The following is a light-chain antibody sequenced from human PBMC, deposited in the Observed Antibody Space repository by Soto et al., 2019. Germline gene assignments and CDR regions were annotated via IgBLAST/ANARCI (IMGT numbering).Light chain of an antibody. CDR3: QQYGSSGT. CDR2: GAS. CDR1: QSVSNNY. J-gene: IGKJ1*01. Sequence: EIVLTQSPGTLSLSPGERATLSCRASQSVSNNYLAWYKQKPVQAPRLLIYGASNRATGIPDRFSGSGSGTDFTLTISRLEPEDFAVYYWQQYGSSGTFGQGTKVEIK. V-gene: IGKV3-20*01.